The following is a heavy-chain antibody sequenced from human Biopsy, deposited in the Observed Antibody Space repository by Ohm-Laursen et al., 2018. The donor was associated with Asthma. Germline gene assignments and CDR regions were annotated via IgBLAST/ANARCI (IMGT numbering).Heavy chain of an antibody. CDR1: GFTFSNAW. J-gene: IGHJ4*02. D-gene: IGHD3-16*01. V-gene: IGHV3-15*01. CDR2: IKSKTDGGTT. CDR3: TTGFWWTFDY. Sequence: GSLRLSCTAPGFTFSNAWMSWVRQAPGKGLEWVGRIKSKTDGGTTDYAAPVKGRFTISRDDSKNTLYLQMNSLKTEDTAVYYCTTGFWWTFDYWGQGTLVTVSS.